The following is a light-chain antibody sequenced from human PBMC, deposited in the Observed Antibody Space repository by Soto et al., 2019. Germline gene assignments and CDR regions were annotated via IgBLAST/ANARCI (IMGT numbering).Light chain of an antibody. CDR3: QQYNSYSPT. Sequence: DIQMTQSPSTLSASVGDRVTITRRASQSISVWLAWYQQKAGKAPNLLIYKASRLESGVPSRFSGSGSETEFTLTISGLQPGDSATYYCQQYNSYSPTFGQGTKV. CDR2: KAS. CDR1: QSISVW. V-gene: IGKV1-5*03. J-gene: IGKJ1*01.